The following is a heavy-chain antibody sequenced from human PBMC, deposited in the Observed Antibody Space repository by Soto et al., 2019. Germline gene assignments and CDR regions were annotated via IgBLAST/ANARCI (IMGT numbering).Heavy chain of an antibody. CDR1: GGTFSRYS. CDR3: ARDGGRHSGGIDY. J-gene: IGHJ4*02. V-gene: IGHV1-69*01. CDR2: IIPIFGTA. D-gene: IGHD1-26*01. Sequence: QVQLVQSGAEVKKPGSSVKVSCQASGGTFSRYSINWVRQAPGQGLEWMGEIIPIFGTANYAKKFQGRVTITADESTSTAYMELSSLRSEDTAVYYCARDGGRHSGGIDYWGQGTLVTVSS.